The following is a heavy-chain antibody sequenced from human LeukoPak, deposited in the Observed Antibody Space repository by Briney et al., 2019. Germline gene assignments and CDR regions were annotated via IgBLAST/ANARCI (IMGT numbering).Heavy chain of an antibody. V-gene: IGHV4-30-2*01. CDR3: ARAVVGRRPSDF. J-gene: IGHJ4*02. CDR1: GGSITSGGYS. D-gene: IGHD6-25*01. Sequence: PSETLSLTCTVSGGSITSGGYSWSWVRQPPGKALEWVGYIYHSGDTYYSPSLESRVTISLDRSKNQVSLRLMSVTAADTAVYFCARAVVGRRPSDFWGQGTLVTVSS. CDR2: IYHSGDT.